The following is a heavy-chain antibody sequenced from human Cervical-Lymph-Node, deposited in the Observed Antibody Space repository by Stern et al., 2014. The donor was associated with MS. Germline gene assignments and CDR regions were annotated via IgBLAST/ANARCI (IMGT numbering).Heavy chain of an antibody. J-gene: IGHJ4*02. D-gene: IGHD6-19*01. CDR3: ARGSDWYPLDY. Sequence: VQLVESGGGVVQPGRSLRLSCSPSGFAFSTYGMHWVSQAPGKGLEWVALISVDGAKTYYADSVKGRFTISRDNPKNTLYLQMKSLRGEDTAVYYCARGSDWYPLDYWGQGTLVTVSS. CDR2: ISVDGAKT. CDR1: GFAFSTYG. V-gene: IGHV3-30*03.